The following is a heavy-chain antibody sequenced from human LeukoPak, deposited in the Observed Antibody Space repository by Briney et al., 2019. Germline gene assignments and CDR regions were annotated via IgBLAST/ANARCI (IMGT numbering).Heavy chain of an antibody. D-gene: IGHD3-9*01. V-gene: IGHV1-8*01. Sequence: ASVKVSCKASGYSFSSYDINWVRQATGQGLEWMGWMDPNSGNTGYAQEFQGRVSMTRNTSINTAYMELSGLRSEDTALYFCTRAGERPIRYFDCWGQGTLVTVSS. CDR1: GYSFSSYD. CDR2: MDPNSGNT. J-gene: IGHJ4*02. CDR3: TRAGERPIRYFDC.